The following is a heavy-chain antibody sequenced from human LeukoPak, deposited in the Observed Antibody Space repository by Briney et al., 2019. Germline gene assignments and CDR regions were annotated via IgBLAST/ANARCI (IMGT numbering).Heavy chain of an antibody. Sequence: GGSLRLSCAASGFTFSSYWMSWVRQAPGQGLEWVANIKQNGSEKYYVDSVKGRFTISRDTAKNSLYLQMNRLRAEDTAVYYCARLSWSYGGSLDYWGQGTLVTVSS. CDR3: ARLSWSYGGSLDY. J-gene: IGHJ4*02. CDR1: GFTFSSYW. CDR2: IKQNGSEK. V-gene: IGHV3-7*04. D-gene: IGHD1-26*01.